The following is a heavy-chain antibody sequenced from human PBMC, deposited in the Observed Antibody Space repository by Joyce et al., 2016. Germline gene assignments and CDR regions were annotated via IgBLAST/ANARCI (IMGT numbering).Heavy chain of an antibody. D-gene: IGHD3-22*01. CDR1: GYFFTTYG. J-gene: IGHJ3*02. CDR2: ISAHHGNT. CDR3: ARDIHYYNSSGYYWGAFDI. V-gene: IGHV1-18*01. Sequence: QVQLVQSGSEVKKPGASVEVSCQAPGYFFTTYGISWVRQAPGQGFEWMGWISAHHGNTKYAQKFQGRVTMTIDTSTSTAYMELEGLRSDDTAVYYCARDIHYYNSSGYYWGAFDIWGQGTMVSVSS.